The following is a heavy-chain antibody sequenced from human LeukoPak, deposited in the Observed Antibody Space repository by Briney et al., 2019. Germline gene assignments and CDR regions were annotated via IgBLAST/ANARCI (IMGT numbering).Heavy chain of an antibody. CDR1: GFTFSSYT. Sequence: GGSLRLSCAASGFTFSSYTMNWVRQAPGKGLEWVSSISTSSSYIYYADSVKGRFTISRENAKNSLYLQMNSLRAEDTAVYYCARAGFTFSDYFGSFFDYWGQGTLVTVSS. CDR2: ISTSSSYI. CDR3: ARAGFTFSDYFGSFFDY. J-gene: IGHJ4*02. D-gene: IGHD3-10*01. V-gene: IGHV3-21*01.